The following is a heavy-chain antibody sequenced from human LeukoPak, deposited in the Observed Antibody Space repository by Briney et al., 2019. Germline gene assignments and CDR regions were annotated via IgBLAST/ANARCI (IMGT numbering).Heavy chain of an antibody. V-gene: IGHV3-48*02. Sequence: GGSLRLSCAASGFTSSSYSMNWVRQAPGKGLEWVSYISSSSSTIYYADSVKGRSTISRDNAKNSLYLQMNSLRDEDTAVYYCARDLSYYDFWSGYQGMDVWGQGTTVTVSS. D-gene: IGHD3-3*01. CDR3: ARDLSYYDFWSGYQGMDV. J-gene: IGHJ6*02. CDR1: GFTSSSYS. CDR2: ISSSSSTI.